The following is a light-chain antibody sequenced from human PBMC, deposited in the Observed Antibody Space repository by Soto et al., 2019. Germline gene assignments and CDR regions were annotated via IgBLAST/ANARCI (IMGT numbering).Light chain of an antibody. Sequence: DIQMTQSPSTLSGSVGDRVTITCRASQTISSWLAWYQQKPGKAPKLLIYKASTLKSGVPSRFSGSGSGTDFTLTIISLQPDDFPTYYCQHYNSYSEAFGQGTKVELK. J-gene: IGKJ1*01. CDR1: QTISSW. V-gene: IGKV1-5*03. CDR3: QHYNSYSEA. CDR2: KAS.